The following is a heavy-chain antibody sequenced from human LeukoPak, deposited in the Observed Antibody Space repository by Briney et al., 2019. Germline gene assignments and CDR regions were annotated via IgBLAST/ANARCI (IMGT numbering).Heavy chain of an antibody. J-gene: IGHJ6*03. CDR3: ASGGGPRRSGYYSYYYYYYMDV. D-gene: IGHD3-22*01. CDR2: ISNSSSTI. V-gene: IGHV3-48*01. Sequence: PGGSLRLSCAASGFTFSNYWMNWVRQAPGKGLEWVSYISNSSSTIYYADSVKGRFTISRDNAKNSLYLQMNSLRAEDTAVYYCASGGGPRRSGYYSYYYYYYMDVWGKGTTVTVSS. CDR1: GFTFSNYW.